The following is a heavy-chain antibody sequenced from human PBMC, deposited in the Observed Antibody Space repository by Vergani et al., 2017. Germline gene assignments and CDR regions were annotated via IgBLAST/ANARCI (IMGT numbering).Heavy chain of an antibody. V-gene: IGHV3-23*01. CDR3: ARDFRRDDY. Sequence: EVQLLESGGGLVQPGGSLRLSCAASGFTFSSYAMSWVRQAPGKGLEWVSAISGSGGSTYYADSVKGRFTISRDNAKNSLYLQMNSLRAVDTAVYYCARDFRRDDYWGQGTLVTVSS. D-gene: IGHD3-10*01. J-gene: IGHJ4*02. CDR1: GFTFSSYA. CDR2: ISGSGGST.